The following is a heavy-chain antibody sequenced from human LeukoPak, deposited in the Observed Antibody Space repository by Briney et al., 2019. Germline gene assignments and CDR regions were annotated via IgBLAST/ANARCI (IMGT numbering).Heavy chain of an antibody. D-gene: IGHD3-9*01. J-gene: IGHJ6*02. CDR2: INDYGSDT. Sequence: GGSLRLSCAASGFTFNLYWMHWVRHVPGKRPVWVSRINDYGSDTIYADSVRGRFTISRDDAKNTVYLQMNSLRAEDTAVYYCARGYYDILTGSANYYGMDVWGQGTTVTVSS. CDR3: ARGYYDILTGSANYYGMDV. V-gene: IGHV3-74*01. CDR1: GFTFNLYW.